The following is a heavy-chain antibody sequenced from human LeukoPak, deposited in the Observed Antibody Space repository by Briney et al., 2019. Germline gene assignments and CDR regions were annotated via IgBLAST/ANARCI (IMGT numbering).Heavy chain of an antibody. CDR1: GGSISSGGYS. V-gene: IGHV4-30-2*01. D-gene: IGHD3-22*01. CDR2: IYHSGST. J-gene: IGHJ3*02. Sequence: KASQTLSLTCAVSGGSISSGGYSWSWIRQPPGKGLEWIGYIYHSGSTYYNPSLKSRVTISVDRSKNQFSLKLSSVTAADTAVYYCARGPYYYDSSTPLDIWGQGTMVTVSS. CDR3: ARGPYYYDSSTPLDI.